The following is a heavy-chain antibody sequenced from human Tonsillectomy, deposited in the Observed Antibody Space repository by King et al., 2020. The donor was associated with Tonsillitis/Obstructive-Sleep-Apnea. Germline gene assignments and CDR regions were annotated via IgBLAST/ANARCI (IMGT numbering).Heavy chain of an antibody. CDR2: ISGSGGST. D-gene: IGHD3-22*01. J-gene: IGHJ6*02. CDR3: AKDLDSRGYPYYYYGMDV. V-gene: IGHV3-23*04. Sequence: VQLVESGGGLVQPGGSLRLSCAASGFTFSSCAMNWVRQAPGKGLERVSAISGSGGSTYYADSVKGRFTISRDNSKNTLFLQVNSLRAEDTAVYYCAKDLDSRGYPYYYYGMDVWGQGTTVTVSS. CDR1: GFTFSSCA.